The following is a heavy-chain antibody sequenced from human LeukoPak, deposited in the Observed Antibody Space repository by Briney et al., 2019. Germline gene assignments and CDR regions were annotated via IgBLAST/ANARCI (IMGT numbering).Heavy chain of an antibody. J-gene: IGHJ3*02. CDR1: GFTFSSYS. CDR3: ARDRDYYDSSGYPRGGVDAFDI. V-gene: IGHV3-21*01. D-gene: IGHD3-22*01. CDR2: ISSSSSYI. Sequence: GGSLRLSCAASGFTFSSYSMNWVRQAPGKGLEWVSSISSSSSYIYYADSVKGRFTISRDNAKNSLYLQMNSLRAEDTAVYYCARDRDYYDSSGYPRGGVDAFDIWGQGTMVTVSS.